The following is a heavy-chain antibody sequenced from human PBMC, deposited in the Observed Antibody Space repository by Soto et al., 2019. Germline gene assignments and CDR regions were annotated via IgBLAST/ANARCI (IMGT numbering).Heavy chain of an antibody. CDR1: GYTLTRYS. V-gene: IGHV1-3*05. Sequence: QVQLVQSGAEEMKPGASVKVSCKASGYTLTRYSIHWVRQAPGQRLEWMGWINAGNGNTKFSQKFQGRVTITRDTSTGSAYLGLRALRPEDTVGYYWAILVTYYFDPSAAYCDFWGQGPLLTVPS. CDR3: AILVTYYFDPSAAYCDF. J-gene: IGHJ4*02. D-gene: IGHD3-22*01. CDR2: INAGNGNT.